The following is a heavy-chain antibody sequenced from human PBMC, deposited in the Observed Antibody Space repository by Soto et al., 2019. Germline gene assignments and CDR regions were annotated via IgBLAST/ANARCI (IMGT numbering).Heavy chain of an antibody. CDR3: ARGYCSSTSCYSYAFDI. D-gene: IGHD2-2*02. CDR2: IYHSGST. Sequence: SETLSLTCAVSGGSISGGGYCWSWIRQPPGKGLEWIGYIYHSGSTYYKSSLKSRVTISVDRSKNQFSLKLSSVTAADTAVYYCARGYCSSTSCYSYAFDIWGQGTMVTVSS. V-gene: IGHV4-30-2*01. CDR1: GGSISGGGYC. J-gene: IGHJ3*02.